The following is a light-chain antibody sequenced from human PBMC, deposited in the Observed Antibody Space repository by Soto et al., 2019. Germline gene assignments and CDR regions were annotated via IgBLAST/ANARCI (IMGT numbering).Light chain of an antibody. J-gene: IGLJ1*01. Sequence: QSALTQPASVSGSPGQSITISCTGTSSDVGRYILVSWYQQHPGKAPKLMIYEGSKRPSGVSYRFSASKSGNTASLTISGLQAEDEADYYCCSYAGSSTFLVFGTGTKVT. CDR2: EGS. CDR3: CSYAGSSTFLV. V-gene: IGLV2-23*03. CDR1: SSDVGRYIL.